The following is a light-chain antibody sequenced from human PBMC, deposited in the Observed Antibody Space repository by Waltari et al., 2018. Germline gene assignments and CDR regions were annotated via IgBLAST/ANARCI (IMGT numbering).Light chain of an antibody. J-gene: IGKJ1*01. CDR1: QSVSRT. V-gene: IGKV3-20*01. CDR3: QKYGTLPAT. CDR2: DAS. Sequence: EIVLTQSPGTLSLSPGERATLSCRASQSVSRTLAWYQQKPGQAPRLLIYDASSRATGIPDRFGGSGSGTDFSLTISRLEPEDFAVYYCQKYGTLPATFGQGTKVEIK.